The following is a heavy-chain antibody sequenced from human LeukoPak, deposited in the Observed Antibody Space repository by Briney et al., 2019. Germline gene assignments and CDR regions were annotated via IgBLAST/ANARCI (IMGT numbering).Heavy chain of an antibody. V-gene: IGHV4-59*02. D-gene: IGHD3-10*01. CDR2: IYYSGST. Sequence: PSETLSLTCTVSGGSVSSYYWSWIRQPPGKGLEWIGYIYYSGSTNYNPSLKGRVTISVDTSKNQFSLKLSSVTAADTAVYYCARVMGHYGSGSTPGMDVWGQGTTVTVSS. CDR3: ARVMGHYGSGSTPGMDV. CDR1: GGSVSSYY. J-gene: IGHJ6*02.